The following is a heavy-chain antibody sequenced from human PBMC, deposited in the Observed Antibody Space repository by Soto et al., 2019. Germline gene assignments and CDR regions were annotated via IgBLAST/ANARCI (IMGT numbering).Heavy chain of an antibody. J-gene: IGHJ4*02. CDR1: GFTFSSYG. Sequence: SLRLSCAASGFTFSSYGISWIRLSPGKGLEWVSVISGGGDTTYYTPSVKGRFTISRDDFRNTLYLQMNSLRTEDTAIYYCAKLRDFVVLPAGILDYWGPGTLVTFSS. CDR2: ISGGGDTT. V-gene: IGHV3-23*01. D-gene: IGHD2-8*01. CDR3: AKLRDFVVLPAGILDY.